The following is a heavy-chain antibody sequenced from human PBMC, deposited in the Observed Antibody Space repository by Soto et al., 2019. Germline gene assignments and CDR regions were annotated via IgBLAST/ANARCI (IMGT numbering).Heavy chain of an antibody. CDR1: GCSFRTDT. D-gene: IGHD3-16*01. V-gene: IGHV3-21*04. Sequence: PGGSLRLSCAASGCSFRTDTMNWVGQAPGKGREWVSCISRTSSYIYYAESVKGRVTISRDTSRSSLFRQMDSLRADDTAMYYCARATLRDSFAFGGQGTMV. J-gene: IGHJ3*01. CDR2: ISRTSSYI. CDR3: ARATLRDSFAF.